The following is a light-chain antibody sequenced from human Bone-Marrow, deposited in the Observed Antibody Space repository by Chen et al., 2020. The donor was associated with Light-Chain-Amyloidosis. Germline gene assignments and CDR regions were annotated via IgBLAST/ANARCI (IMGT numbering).Light chain of an antibody. CDR1: RSVLFSGNTKNY. Sequence: DFVLTQSPDSLAVYLGERATINCKSSRSVLFSGNTKNYLAWYQQKPGQPPKLLIYWASTRKSGVPDRFSGSGSGTDFTLTISSLQAEDVAIYYCKQYYSTPPVYTFGQGTKLEIK. CDR3: KQYYSTPPVYT. CDR2: WAS. V-gene: IGKV4-1*01. J-gene: IGKJ2*01.